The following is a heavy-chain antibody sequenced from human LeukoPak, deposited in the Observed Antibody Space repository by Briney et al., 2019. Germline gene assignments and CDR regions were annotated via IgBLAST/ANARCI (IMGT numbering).Heavy chain of an antibody. J-gene: IGHJ4*02. Sequence: ASVKVSCKVSGYTLTELSMHWVRQAPGKGLEWMGGFDPEDGETIYAQKFQGRVTMTEDTSTDTAYMELSSLRSEDTAVYYCATDFTQLSIAAPSRLGYWGQGTLVTVSS. D-gene: IGHD6-6*01. CDR1: GYTLTELS. CDR3: ATDFTQLSIAAPSRLGY. V-gene: IGHV1-24*01. CDR2: FDPEDGET.